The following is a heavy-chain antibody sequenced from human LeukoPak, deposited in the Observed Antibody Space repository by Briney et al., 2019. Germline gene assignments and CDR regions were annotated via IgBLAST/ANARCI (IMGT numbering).Heavy chain of an antibody. CDR3: ARQAAAGPFDY. CDR1: GFTFSSYA. V-gene: IGHV3-30-3*01. J-gene: IGHJ4*02. Sequence: GGSLRLSCAASGFTFSSYAMHWVRQAPGKGLEWVAVISYDGSNKYYADSVKGRFTISRDNSKNTLYLQMDSLRAEDTAVYYCARQAAAGPFDYWGRGTLVTVSS. D-gene: IGHD6-13*01. CDR2: ISYDGSNK.